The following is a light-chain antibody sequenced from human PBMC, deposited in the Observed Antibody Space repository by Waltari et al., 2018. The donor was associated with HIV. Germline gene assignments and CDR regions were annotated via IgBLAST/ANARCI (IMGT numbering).Light chain of an antibody. J-gene: IGKJ4*01. CDR2: AAS. V-gene: IGKV1-39*01. CDR3: QQSHSVPFT. Sequence: DIQMTQSPSSLSASPGDTITITCRTSQDINTELNWYQQKPGTAPKLLVYAASGFQSGVPARISGSGSGTDFTLTINTLQPDDSATYVCQQSHSVPFTFGAGTKVDVK. CDR1: QDINTE.